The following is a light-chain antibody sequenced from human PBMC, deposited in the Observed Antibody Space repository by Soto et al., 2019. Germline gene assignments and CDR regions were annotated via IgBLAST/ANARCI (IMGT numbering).Light chain of an antibody. V-gene: IGLV2-18*02. CDR2: EVT. J-gene: IGLJ2*01. CDR1: SSDVGSYDR. Sequence: QSALTQPPSVSGSPGQSVTISCAGTSSDVGSYDRVSWYQQPPGTAPKLMIYEVTHRPSGVPDRFSGSKSGNTASLTISGLQPEDEADYYCSSYTTSSSVIFGGGTKLTVL. CDR3: SSYTTSSSVI.